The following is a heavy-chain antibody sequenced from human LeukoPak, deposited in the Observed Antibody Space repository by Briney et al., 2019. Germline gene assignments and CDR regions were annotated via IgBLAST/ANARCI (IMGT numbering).Heavy chain of an antibody. Sequence: GGSLRLFSAASGSPFSSYAMSWVRPAPPRGLETISAISGSGGSKYYAASVKGRFTISRDNSKNTLYLQMNSLRAEDTAVYYCAKDQWELLGYFDYWGQGTLVTVSS. CDR1: GSPFSSYA. CDR3: AKDQWELLGYFDY. CDR2: ISGSGGSK. J-gene: IGHJ4*02. V-gene: IGHV3-23*01. D-gene: IGHD1-26*01.